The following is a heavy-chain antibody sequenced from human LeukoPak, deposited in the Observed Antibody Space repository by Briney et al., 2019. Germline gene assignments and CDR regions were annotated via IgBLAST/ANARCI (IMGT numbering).Heavy chain of an antibody. Sequence: ASVKVSCKASGYTFTSYAISWVRQAPGQGLEWMGWISADNGNTNYAQKFQGRVTMTRDTSISTAYMELSRLRSDDTAVYYCARNYYDSSGYYDAFDIWGQGTMVTVSS. CDR3: ARNYYDSSGYYDAFDI. CDR2: ISADNGNT. J-gene: IGHJ3*02. D-gene: IGHD3-22*01. CDR1: GYTFTSYA. V-gene: IGHV1-18*01.